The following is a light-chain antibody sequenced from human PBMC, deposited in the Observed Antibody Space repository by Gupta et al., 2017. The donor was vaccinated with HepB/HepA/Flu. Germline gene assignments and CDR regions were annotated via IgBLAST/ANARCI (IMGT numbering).Light chain of an antibody. CDR2: QDR. Sequence: SYELTQPPSVSVSPGQTATITCSGDNLGNKYVSWYQQKPGQSPLLVIYQDRQRPSGVPERFSGSNSGNTATLTISGTQPMDEADFYCQAWDSSTVVFGGGTKLTVL. CDR1: NLGNKY. J-gene: IGLJ2*01. CDR3: QAWDSSTVV. V-gene: IGLV3-1*01.